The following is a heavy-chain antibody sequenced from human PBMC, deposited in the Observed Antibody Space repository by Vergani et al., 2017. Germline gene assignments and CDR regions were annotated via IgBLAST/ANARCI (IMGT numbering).Heavy chain of an antibody. Sequence: QVQLQESGPGLVKPSETLSLTCTVSGGSISSYYWSWIRQPPGKGLEWIGYIYYSGCTNYNPSLKSRVTISVDTSKNQFSLKLSSVTAADTAVYYCARWEASGGYLWGQGTLVTVSS. CDR2: IYYSGCT. CDR1: GGSISSYY. J-gene: IGHJ4*02. V-gene: IGHV4-59*01. D-gene: IGHD1-26*01. CDR3: ARWEASGGYL.